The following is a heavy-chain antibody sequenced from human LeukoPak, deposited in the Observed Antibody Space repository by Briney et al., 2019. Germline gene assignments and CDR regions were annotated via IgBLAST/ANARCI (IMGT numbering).Heavy chain of an antibody. CDR1: GFTFDDYA. V-gene: IGHV3-9*01. Sequence: GRSLRLSCAASGFTFDDYAMHWVRQAPGKGLEWVSGISWNSGSIGYADSVKGRFTISGDNAKNTLYLQMNSLRAEDTAVYYCAKDPSSSWYGLFDYWGQGTLVTVSS. CDR2: ISWNSGSI. CDR3: AKDPSSSWYGLFDY. D-gene: IGHD6-13*01. J-gene: IGHJ4*02.